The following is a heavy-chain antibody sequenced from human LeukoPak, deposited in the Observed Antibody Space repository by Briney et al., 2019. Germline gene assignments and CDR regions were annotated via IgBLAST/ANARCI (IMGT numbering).Heavy chain of an antibody. Sequence: SETLSLTCAVSGGSISNTNWWSWVRQPPGKGLEWIGEIYHSGSANYKPSLKSRVTISVDTSKNQFSLKLSSVTAADTAVYYCARGGYYGSGNDFRFDPWGQGILVTVSS. CDR3: ARGGYYGSGNDFRFDP. D-gene: IGHD3-10*01. V-gene: IGHV4-4*02. CDR2: IYHSGSA. J-gene: IGHJ5*02. CDR1: GGSISNTNW.